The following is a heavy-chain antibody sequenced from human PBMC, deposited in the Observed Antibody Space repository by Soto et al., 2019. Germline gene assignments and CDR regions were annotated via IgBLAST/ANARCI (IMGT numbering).Heavy chain of an antibody. D-gene: IGHD3-22*01. Sequence: PSETLSLTCTVSGGSISSGGYYWSWIRQHPGKGLEWIGYIYYSGSTYYNPSLKSRVTISVDTSKNQFSLKLSSVTAADTAVYYCARNIGGYYDSSGYYPRPLFYWGQGTLVTVSS. J-gene: IGHJ4*02. CDR1: GGSISSGGYY. V-gene: IGHV4-31*03. CDR2: IYYSGST. CDR3: ARNIGGYYDSSGYYPRPLFY.